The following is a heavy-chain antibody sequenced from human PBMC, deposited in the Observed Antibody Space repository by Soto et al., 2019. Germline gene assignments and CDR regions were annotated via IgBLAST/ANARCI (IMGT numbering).Heavy chain of an antibody. J-gene: IGHJ4*02. D-gene: IGHD3-10*01. Sequence: QVQLVESGGGVVQPGRSLRLSCAASGFTFSSYGMHWVRQAPGKGLEWVAVISYDGSIKYYADSVKGRLTISRDNSKSTLYLQMNSLRAEDTAVYYCAKGGHLGSGNYYNPYYFDYWGQGTLVTVSS. V-gene: IGHV3-30*18. CDR3: AKGGHLGSGNYYNPYYFDY. CDR1: GFTFSSYG. CDR2: ISYDGSIK.